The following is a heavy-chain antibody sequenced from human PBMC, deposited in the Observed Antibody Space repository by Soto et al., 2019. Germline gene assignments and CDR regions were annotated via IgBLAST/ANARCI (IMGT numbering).Heavy chain of an antibody. Sequence: SETLSLTXAVSGGSISSSNWWSWVRQPPGKGLEWIGEIYHSGSTNYNPSLKSRVTISVDKSKNQFSLKLSSVTAADTAVYYCARPRDGYNYGFDYWGQGTLVTVSS. CDR2: IYHSGST. CDR1: GGSISSSNW. CDR3: ARPRDGYNYGFDY. V-gene: IGHV4-4*02. J-gene: IGHJ4*02. D-gene: IGHD5-12*01.